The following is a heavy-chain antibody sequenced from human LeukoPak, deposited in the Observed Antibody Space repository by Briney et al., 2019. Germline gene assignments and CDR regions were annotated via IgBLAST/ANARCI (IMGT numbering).Heavy chain of an antibody. CDR2: ISYSGST. J-gene: IGHJ6*04. Sequence: SETLSLTCTVSGGSISSYYWSWIRQPPGKGLEWIGNISYSGSTNYNPSLRSRITTSVDTSKNQFSLKLSSGTAADTAVYYCARRAYHGMDVWGKGTTVTVSS. CDR1: GGSISSYY. CDR3: ARRAYHGMDV. V-gene: IGHV4-59*08.